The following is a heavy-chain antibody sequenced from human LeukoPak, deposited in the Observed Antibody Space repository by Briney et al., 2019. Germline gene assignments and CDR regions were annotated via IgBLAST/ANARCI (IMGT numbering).Heavy chain of an antibody. CDR2: INPNSGDT. Sequence: ASVKVSCKASGSTFTAYYMHWVRQVPGQGLEWMGWINPNSGDTSYAQKFQGRVTTTGDASISTAYMELSRLRSDDTAVYYCATGYLVTAGLMDVWGQGTTVTVSS. D-gene: IGHD6-13*01. J-gene: IGHJ6*02. CDR1: GSTFTAYY. V-gene: IGHV1-2*02. CDR3: ATGYLVTAGLMDV.